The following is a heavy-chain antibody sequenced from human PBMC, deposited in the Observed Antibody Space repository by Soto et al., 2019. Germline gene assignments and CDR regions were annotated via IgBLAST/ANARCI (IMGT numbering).Heavy chain of an antibody. CDR3: AKISEYYDGAEEMYGMDV. J-gene: IGHJ6*02. D-gene: IGHD3-10*01. V-gene: IGHV3-30*18. Sequence: QVQLVESGGGVVQPGRSLRLSCAASGFTFSSYGMHWVRQAPGKWREWESVISYEGSNKYYASSVTGRFTISRDNSKYTLYVQMNSLRAEDAAVYYCAKISEYYDGAEEMYGMDVWGQGTTVAVSS. CDR1: GFTFSSYG. CDR2: ISYEGSNK.